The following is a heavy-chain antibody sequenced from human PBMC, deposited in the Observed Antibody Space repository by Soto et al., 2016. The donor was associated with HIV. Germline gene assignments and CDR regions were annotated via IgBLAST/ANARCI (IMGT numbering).Heavy chain of an antibody. CDR3: AKAKYSSSWYGAFDI. J-gene: IGHJ3*02. CDR1: GFTFDDYA. V-gene: IGHV3-9*03. Sequence: EVQLVESGGGLVQPGRSLRLSCAASGFTFDDYAMHWVRQAPGKGLEWVSGISWNSGSIGYADSVKGRFTISRDNAKNSLYLQMNSLRAEDMALYYCAKAKYSSSWYGAFDIWGQGTMVTVSS. CDR2: ISWNSGSI. D-gene: IGHD6-13*01.